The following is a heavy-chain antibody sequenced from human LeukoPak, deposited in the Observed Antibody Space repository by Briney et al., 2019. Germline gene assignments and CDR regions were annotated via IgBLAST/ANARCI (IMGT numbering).Heavy chain of an antibody. CDR3: ARPRYCSSTSCYRYFDY. Sequence: SVKVSCKASGGTFSSYAIGWVRQAPGQGLEWMGGIIPIFGTANYAQKFQGRVTITADESTSTAYMELSSLRSEDTAVYYCARPRYCSSTSCYRYFDYWGQGTLVTVSS. CDR2: IIPIFGTA. J-gene: IGHJ4*02. D-gene: IGHD2-2*01. V-gene: IGHV1-69*13. CDR1: GGTFSSYA.